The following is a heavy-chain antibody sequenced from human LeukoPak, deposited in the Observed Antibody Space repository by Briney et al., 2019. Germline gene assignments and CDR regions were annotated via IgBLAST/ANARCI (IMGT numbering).Heavy chain of an antibody. J-gene: IGHJ4*02. CDR2: IRYDGSNK. CDR3: ANRGGYGDYGDY. D-gene: IGHD3-10*01. Sequence: GGSLRLSCAASGFTFSSYGMHWVRQSPGKGLGWVAFIRYDGSNKYYADSVKGRFTISRDNSKNTLYLQMNSLRAEDTAVYYCANRGGYGDYGDYWGQGTLVTVSS. V-gene: IGHV3-30*02. CDR1: GFTFSSYG.